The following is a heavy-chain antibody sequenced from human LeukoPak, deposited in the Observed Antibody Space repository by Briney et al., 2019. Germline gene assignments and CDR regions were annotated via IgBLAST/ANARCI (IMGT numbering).Heavy chain of an antibody. D-gene: IGHD3-9*01. CDR2: IYYSGST. Sequence: AETLPLTCSVSGGSMNSYYWSWIRQSPGKGLEWIGYIYYSGSTNYNPSLKSRVTISVDTSKNQFSLKLSSVTAADTAVYYCARHVWLQPFDYWGQGTLVTVSS. CDR1: GGSMNSYY. J-gene: IGHJ4*02. V-gene: IGHV4-59*08. CDR3: ARHVWLQPFDY.